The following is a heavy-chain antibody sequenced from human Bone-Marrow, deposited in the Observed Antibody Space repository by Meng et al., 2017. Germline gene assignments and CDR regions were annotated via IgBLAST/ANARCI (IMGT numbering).Heavy chain of an antibody. Sequence: GESLKISWAAAGFTLSSYAMHWVRQAPGKGLEWGAATSYDGSNTYYVDSVKGRFTISRDNSKNTLYLQMNSLRAEDTAVYYCARSGRYCSSTSCYYHYYGMDVWGQGNTVNVSS. CDR1: GFTLSSYA. V-gene: IGHV3-30*04. CDR3: ARSGRYCSSTSCYYHYYGMDV. CDR2: TSYDGSNT. J-gene: IGHJ6*02. D-gene: IGHD2-2*01.